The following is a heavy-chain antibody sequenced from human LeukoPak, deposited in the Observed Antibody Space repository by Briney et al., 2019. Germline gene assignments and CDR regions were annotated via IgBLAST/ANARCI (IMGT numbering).Heavy chain of an antibody. D-gene: IGHD3-3*01. Sequence: ASVKVSCKASGYTFTSYDINWVRQATGQGLEWMGWMNPNSGNTGYAQKFQGRVTMTRNTSISTAYMELSSLRSEDTAVYYCARGARYYDFWSGYYTNWFDPWGRGTLVTVSS. J-gene: IGHJ5*02. CDR2: MNPNSGNT. CDR3: ARGARYYDFWSGYYTNWFDP. V-gene: IGHV1-8*01. CDR1: GYTFTSYD.